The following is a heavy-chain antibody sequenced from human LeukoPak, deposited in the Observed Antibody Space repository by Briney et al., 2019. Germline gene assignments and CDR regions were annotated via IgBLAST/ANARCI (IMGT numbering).Heavy chain of an antibody. CDR2: IFYSGAT. D-gene: IGHD1-14*01. CDR1: GGSISSTAYY. CDR3: VRRLGTYNPYFDS. Sequence: PSETLSLTCTVSGGSISSTAYYRVWIRQPPGKGPEWIGTIFYSGATYYNPSLKSRLTISVDTSKNQFSLRLNSVTAADTAIYYCVRRLGTYNPYFDSWGQGTLVTVSS. V-gene: IGHV4-39*01. J-gene: IGHJ4*02.